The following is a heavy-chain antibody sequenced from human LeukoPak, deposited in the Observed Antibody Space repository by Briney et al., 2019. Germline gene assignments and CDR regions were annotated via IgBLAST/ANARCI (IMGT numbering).Heavy chain of an antibody. D-gene: IGHD3-16*01. Sequence: EASVKVSCKASGYTFTGYYMHWVRQAPGQGIEWMGWINPNSGGTNYAQKFQGRVTMTRDTSISTAYMELSRLRSDDTAVYYCAREGPRGRGGESLDYWGQGTLVTVSS. CDR3: AREGPRGRGGESLDY. CDR2: INPNSGGT. V-gene: IGHV1-2*02. J-gene: IGHJ4*02. CDR1: GYTFTGYY.